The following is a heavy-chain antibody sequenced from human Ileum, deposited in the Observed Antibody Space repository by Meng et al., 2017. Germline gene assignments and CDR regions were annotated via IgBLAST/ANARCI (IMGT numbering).Heavy chain of an antibody. D-gene: IGHD3-16*01. CDR1: GFNFRNYG. V-gene: IGHV3-33*01. J-gene: IGHJ4*02. CDR3: ARDMSKRFDF. CDR2: IWYDGSKK. Sequence: QVLLGESGGGWVQLGKPLSFACASSGFNFRNYGMHWVRQAPGKGLEWVAVIWYDGSKKYYVDSVKGRFTISRDNSENTLYLQMNSLRAEDTALYFCARDMSKRFDFWGQGTLVTVSS.